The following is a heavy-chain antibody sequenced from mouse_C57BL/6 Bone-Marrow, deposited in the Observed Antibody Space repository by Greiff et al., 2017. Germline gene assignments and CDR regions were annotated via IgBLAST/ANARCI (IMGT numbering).Heavy chain of an antibody. CDR3: AKITTSY. CDR1: GYAFSSSW. V-gene: IGHV1-82*01. J-gene: IGHJ3*01. Sequence: VKLMESGPELVKPGASVKISCKASGYAFSSSWMNWVKQRPGKGLEWIGRIYPGDGDTNYNGKFKGKATLTADKSSSTAYMQLSSLTSEDSAVYFCAKITTSYWGQGTLVTVSA. CDR2: IYPGDGDT. D-gene: IGHD1-1*01.